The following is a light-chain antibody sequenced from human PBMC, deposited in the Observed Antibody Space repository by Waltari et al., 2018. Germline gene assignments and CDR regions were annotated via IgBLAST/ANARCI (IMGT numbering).Light chain of an antibody. Sequence: EIVLTQSPATLSLSPGERATLSCRASQSVSTYLAWYQQTPGQAPRLLIYDSSNWATGIPARFSGSGSETDFTLPISSLEPEDFAVYYCQQRYKWPLTFGGGSKVEI. J-gene: IGKJ4*01. CDR2: DSS. V-gene: IGKV3-11*01. CDR3: QQRYKWPLT. CDR1: QSVSTY.